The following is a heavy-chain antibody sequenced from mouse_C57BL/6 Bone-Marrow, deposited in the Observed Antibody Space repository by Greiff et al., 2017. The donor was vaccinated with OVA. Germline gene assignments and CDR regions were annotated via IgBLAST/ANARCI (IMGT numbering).Heavy chain of an antibody. D-gene: IGHD4-1*02. J-gene: IGHJ4*01. CDR3: ARSRAQLGRAMDY. Sequence: VQLQQPGAELVKPGASVKMSCKASGYTFTSYWITWVKQRPGQGLEWIGDIYPGSGSTNYNEKFKSKATLTVDTSSSTAYMQLSSLTSEDSAVYYGARSRAQLGRAMDYWGQGTSVTVSS. V-gene: IGHV1-55*01. CDR1: GYTFTSYW. CDR2: IYPGSGST.